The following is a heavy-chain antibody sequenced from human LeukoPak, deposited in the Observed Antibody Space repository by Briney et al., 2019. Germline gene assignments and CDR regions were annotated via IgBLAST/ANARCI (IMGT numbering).Heavy chain of an antibody. CDR2: ISSSGSTI. J-gene: IGHJ4*02. CDR3: ARRLRRNYFDY. CDR1: GFTFSTYE. D-gene: IGHD4-17*01. V-gene: IGHV3-48*03. Sequence: GGSLRLSCAASGFTFSTYEMNWVRQAPGKGLEWVSYISSSGSTIYYADSVKGRFTISRDNAKNSLYLQMNSLRAEDTAVYYCARRLRRNYFDYWGQGTLVTVSS.